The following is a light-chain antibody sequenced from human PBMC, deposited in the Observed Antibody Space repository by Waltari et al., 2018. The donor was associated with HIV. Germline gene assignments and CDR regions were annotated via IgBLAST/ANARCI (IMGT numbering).Light chain of an antibody. Sequence: DIVMTQSPLSLHVSPGEPASISCGSAESLLYTNRYNYLDWYVRRQGRSPQLLAYLASNRASGVPYRFRGTGSGTNFTLTISRVKTEDVGVYFCMQVVQTPPTFGQGTTLEIK. J-gene: IGKJ2*01. V-gene: IGKV2-28*01. CDR2: LAS. CDR3: MQVVQTPPT. CDR1: ESLLYTNRYNY.